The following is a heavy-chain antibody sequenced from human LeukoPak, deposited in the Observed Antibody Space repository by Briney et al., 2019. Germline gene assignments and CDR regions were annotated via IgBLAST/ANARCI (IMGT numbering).Heavy chain of an antibody. CDR2: IRYDGSNK. CDR1: GFTFSSYG. V-gene: IGHV3-30*02. CDR3: AKIGIAARPHDY. J-gene: IGHJ4*02. D-gene: IGHD6-6*01. Sequence: PGGSLRLSCAASGFTFSSYGMHWVRQAPGKGLEWVAFIRYDGSNKYYADSVKGRFTISRDNSKNTLYLQMNSLRAEDTAVYYCAKIGIAARPHDYWGQETLVTVSS.